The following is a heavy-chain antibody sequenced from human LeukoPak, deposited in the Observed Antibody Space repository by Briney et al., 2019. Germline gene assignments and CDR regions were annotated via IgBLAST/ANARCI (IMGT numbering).Heavy chain of an antibody. CDR1: GFTFGDYA. V-gene: IGHV3-49*04. D-gene: IGHD2-15*01. Sequence: PGRSLRLSCTASGFTFGDYAMSWVRQAPGKGLEWVGFIRSKAYGGTTEYAASVKGRFTISRDDSKSIAYLQMNSLKTEDTAVYYCTRDSDRLLLISFDYWGQGTLVTVSS. CDR3: TRDSDRLLLISFDY. J-gene: IGHJ4*02. CDR2: IRSKAYGGTT.